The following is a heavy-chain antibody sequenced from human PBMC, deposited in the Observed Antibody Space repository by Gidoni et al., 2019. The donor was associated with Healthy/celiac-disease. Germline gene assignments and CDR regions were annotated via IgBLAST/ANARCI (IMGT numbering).Heavy chain of an antibody. D-gene: IGHD6-19*01. Sequence: QVTSKESGPVLVQHTETLTLTCTVSGFSLSNARMGVSWIRQPPGKALEWLAPIFSNDEKSYSTSLKSRLTLSKDTSKSQVVLTMTNMYPVDTATYYCARIRPLMGSGWYVDYWGQGTLVTVSS. CDR2: IFSNDEK. CDR1: GFSLSNARMG. CDR3: ARIRPLMGSGWYVDY. J-gene: IGHJ4*02. V-gene: IGHV2-26*01.